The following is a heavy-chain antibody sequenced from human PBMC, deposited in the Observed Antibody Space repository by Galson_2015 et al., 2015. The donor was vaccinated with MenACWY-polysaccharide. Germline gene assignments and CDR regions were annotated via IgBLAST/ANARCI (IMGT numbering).Heavy chain of an antibody. V-gene: IGHV1-8*01. CDR1: GYTFTSCD. CDR2: MNPNSGNT. J-gene: IGHJ4*02. Sequence: SCKASGYTFTSCDINWVRQATGQGLEWMGWMNPNSGNTGYAQKFQGRVTMTRNTSISTAYMELSSLTSEDTAVYYCASTKAGTHYFDYWGQGTLVTVSS. D-gene: IGHD6-19*01. CDR3: ASTKAGTHYFDY.